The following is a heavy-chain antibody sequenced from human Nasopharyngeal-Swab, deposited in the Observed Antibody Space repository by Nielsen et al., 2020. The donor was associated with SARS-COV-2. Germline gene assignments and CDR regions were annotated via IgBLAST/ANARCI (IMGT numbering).Heavy chain of an antibody. CDR3: ARVSSSISFRTPYYFDY. J-gene: IGHJ4*02. Sequence: LRLSCTVSGGSISSGGNYWSWIRQHPGKGLEWIGYIYYSGSTYYNPSLKSRVTISVDTSKNQFSLKLSSVTAADTAVYYCARVSSSISFRTPYYFDYWGQGTLVTVSS. CDR2: IYYSGST. D-gene: IGHD2-2*01. V-gene: IGHV4-31*03. CDR1: GGSISSGGNY.